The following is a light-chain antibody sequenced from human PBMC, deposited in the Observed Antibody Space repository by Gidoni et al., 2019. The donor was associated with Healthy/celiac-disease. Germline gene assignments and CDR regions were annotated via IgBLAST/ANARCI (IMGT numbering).Light chain of an antibody. CDR2: EVS. Sequence: QSALTQPASVSGSPGQPSTISCTGTSSDVGGYNYVSWYQQHPGKAPKLMIYEVSNRPSGVSHRFSGSKSGNTASLTISGLQAEDEADYYCSSYTSSSTLVVFGGGTKLTVL. J-gene: IGLJ2*01. V-gene: IGLV2-14*01. CDR1: SSDVGGYNY. CDR3: SSYTSSSTLVV.